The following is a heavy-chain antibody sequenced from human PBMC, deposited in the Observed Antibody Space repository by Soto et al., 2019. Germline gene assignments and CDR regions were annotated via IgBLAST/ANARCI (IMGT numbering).Heavy chain of an antibody. J-gene: IGHJ5*02. CDR1: GFTFSDYY. CDR2: ISSSGSTI. V-gene: IGHV3-11*01. Sequence: GGSLRLSCAASGFTFSDYYMSWIRQAPGKGLEWVSYISSSGSTIYYADSVKGRFTISRDNAKNSLYLQMNSLRAEDTAVYYCARDRGYYDSSGYPFDPWGQGTLVTVSS. CDR3: ARDRGYYDSSGYPFDP. D-gene: IGHD3-22*01.